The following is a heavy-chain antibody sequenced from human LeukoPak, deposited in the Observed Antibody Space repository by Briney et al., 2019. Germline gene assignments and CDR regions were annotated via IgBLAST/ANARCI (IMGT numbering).Heavy chain of an antibody. CDR1: GFTFSSYG. CDR3: AKDRGDIVATIDH. D-gene: IGHD5-12*01. Sequence: GGPLRLSCAASGFTFSSYGMHWVRQAPGKGLEWVAFIRYDGSNKYYADSVKGRFTISRDNSKNTLYLQMNSLRAEDTAVYYCAKDRGDIVATIDHWGQGTLVTVSS. V-gene: IGHV3-30*02. CDR2: IRYDGSNK. J-gene: IGHJ5*02.